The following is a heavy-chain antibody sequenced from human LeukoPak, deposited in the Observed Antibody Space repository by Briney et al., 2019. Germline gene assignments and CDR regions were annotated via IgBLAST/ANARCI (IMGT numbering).Heavy chain of an antibody. D-gene: IGHD1-26*01. J-gene: IGHJ1*01. V-gene: IGHV3-23*01. CDR3: AKPTSGSYYGEYFQH. CDR2: ISGSGGST. Sequence: PGGSLRLSCAASGFTFSSYAMSWVRQAPGKGLEWVSAISGSGGSTYYADSVKGRFTISRDNSKNTLYLQMNSLRAEDTAVYYRAKPTSGSYYGEYFQHWGQGTLVTVSS. CDR1: GFTFSSYA.